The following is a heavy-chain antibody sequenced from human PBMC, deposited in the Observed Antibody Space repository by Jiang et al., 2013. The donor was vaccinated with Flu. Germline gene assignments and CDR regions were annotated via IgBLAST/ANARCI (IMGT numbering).Heavy chain of an antibody. Sequence: GAEVKKPGASVKVSCKASGYTFTSYGISWVRQAPGQGLEWMGWISAYNGNANYAQKLQGRVTMTTDTSTSTAYMELRSLRSDDTAVYYCATTYYYDSSGYRDYYYYGMDVWGQGTTVTVSS. J-gene: IGHJ6*02. CDR3: ATTYYYDSSGYRDYYYYGMDV. D-gene: IGHD3-22*01. V-gene: IGHV1-18*01. CDR1: GYTFTSYG. CDR2: ISAYNGNA.